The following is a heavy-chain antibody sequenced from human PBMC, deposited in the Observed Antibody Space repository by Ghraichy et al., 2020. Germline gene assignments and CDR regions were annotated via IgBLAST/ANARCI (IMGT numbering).Heavy chain of an antibody. CDR1: GGALRTYA. CDR3: ASETSPGAGRATDGASDY. D-gene: IGHD5-24*01. Sequence: SVKVSCKASGGALRTYAFSWVRQVPGQGLEWMGRIIPSLDITNYAQKFQGRVTITADKSPSTAYMDLTSLRSEDTAVYYGASETSPGAGRATDGASDYLGQGTLVTVSA. V-gene: IGHV1-69*04. CDR2: IIPSLDIT. J-gene: IGHJ4*02.